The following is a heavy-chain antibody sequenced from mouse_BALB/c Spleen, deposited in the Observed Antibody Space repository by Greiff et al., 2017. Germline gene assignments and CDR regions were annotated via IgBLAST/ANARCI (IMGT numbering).Heavy chain of an antibody. CDR1: GDSITSGY. D-gene: IGHD1-1*01. V-gene: IGHV3-8*02. CDR2: ISYSGST. CDR3: ARAYYYGSPPDY. Sequence: EVQLQQSGPSLVKPSQTLSLTCSVTGDSITSGYWNWIRKFPGNKLEYMGYISYSGSTYYNPSLKSRISITRDTSKNQYYLQLNSVTTEDTATYYCARAYYYGSPPDYWGQGTTLTVSS. J-gene: IGHJ2*01.